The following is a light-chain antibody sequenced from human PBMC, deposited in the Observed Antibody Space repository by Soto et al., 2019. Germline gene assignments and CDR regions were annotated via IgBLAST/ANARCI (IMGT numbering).Light chain of an antibody. CDR1: QSVGRSY. V-gene: IGKV3-20*01. CDR2: GAF. Sequence: DIVLTQSPGTLSLSPGERATLSCRASQSVGRSYLAWYQQKPGQAPRLLIYGAFSRATGIPDRFSGSESGTDFTLNISRLEPEEFAVYYCHQYASSPLTFGGGTKVEI. J-gene: IGKJ4*01. CDR3: HQYASSPLT.